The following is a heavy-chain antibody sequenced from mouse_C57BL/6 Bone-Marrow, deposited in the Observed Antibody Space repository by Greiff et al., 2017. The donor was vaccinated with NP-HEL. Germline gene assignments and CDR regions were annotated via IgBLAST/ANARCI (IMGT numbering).Heavy chain of an antibody. V-gene: IGHV2-4*01. CDR2: IWSGGST. J-gene: IGHJ4*01. CDR1: GFSLTSYG. D-gene: IGHD2-4*01. CDR3: AKMVYDYDALYAMDY. Sequence: VKVVESGPGLVQPSQSLSITCTVSGFSLTSYGVHWVRQPPGKGLEWLGVIWSGGSTDYNAAFISRLSISKDNSKSQVFFKMNSLQADDTAIYYCAKMVYDYDALYAMDYWGQGTSVTVSS.